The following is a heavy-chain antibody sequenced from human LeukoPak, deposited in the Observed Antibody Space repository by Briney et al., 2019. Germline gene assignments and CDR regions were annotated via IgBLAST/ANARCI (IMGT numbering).Heavy chain of an antibody. CDR1: GFTFSSFP. Sequence: GGSLRLSCAASGFTFSSFPMSWVRQAPGKGLEWVSGIGGSGLSTYYADSVKGRFTISRDNAKNSLYLQMNSLRAEDTAVYYCARGRYCSGGSCYSEYFQHWGQGTLVTVSS. D-gene: IGHD2-15*01. CDR2: IGGSGLST. J-gene: IGHJ1*01. V-gene: IGHV3-23*01. CDR3: ARGRYCSGGSCYSEYFQH.